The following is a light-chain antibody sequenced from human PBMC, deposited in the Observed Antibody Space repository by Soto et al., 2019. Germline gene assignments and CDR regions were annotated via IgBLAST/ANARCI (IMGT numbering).Light chain of an antibody. CDR1: SSNIGNKY. J-gene: IGLJ2*01. V-gene: IGLV1-51*01. CDR2: DNN. CDR3: GTWDTSLSAVV. Sequence: QSVLTQPPSVSAAPGQKVTISCSGSSSNIGNKYVSWYQHLPGTAPKVLIYDNNKRPSGIPDRFSGSKSGTSATLGITGLQTGDEGDYYCGTWDTSLSAVVFGGGTKLTVL.